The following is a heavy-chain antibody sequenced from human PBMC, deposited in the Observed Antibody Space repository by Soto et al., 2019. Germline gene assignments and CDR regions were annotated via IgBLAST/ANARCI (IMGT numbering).Heavy chain of an antibody. CDR2: ISDTGGST. J-gene: IGHJ4*02. Sequence: EVQLLESGGGLVQPGGSLRLSCAASGFTFSSYAMSWVRQAPGKGLEWVSRISDTGGSTYYADSVKGRFTISRDSSKNTLYLQLNSVRADDTAIYYCAKVCELAVGGFDYWGQGTLVTVSS. D-gene: IGHD3-3*02. CDR1: GFTFSSYA. CDR3: AKVCELAVGGFDY. V-gene: IGHV3-23*01.